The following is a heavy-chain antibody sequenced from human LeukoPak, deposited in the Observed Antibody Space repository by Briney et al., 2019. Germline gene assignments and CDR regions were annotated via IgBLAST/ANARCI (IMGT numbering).Heavy chain of an antibody. CDR2: IYYSGST. CDR1: GGSISSGGYY. CDR3: ARYVRGSSSPIPFDY. D-gene: IGHD6-13*01. Sequence: PSETLSLTCTVSGGSISSGGYYSSWIRQHPGKGLEWIGYIYYSGSTYYNPSLKSRVTISVGTSKNQFSLKLSSVTAADTAVYYCARYVRGSSSPIPFDYWGQGTRVTVSS. V-gene: IGHV4-31*03. J-gene: IGHJ4*02.